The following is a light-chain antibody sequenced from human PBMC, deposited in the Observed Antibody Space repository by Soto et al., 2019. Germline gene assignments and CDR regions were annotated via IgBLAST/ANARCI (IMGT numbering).Light chain of an antibody. V-gene: IGKV3-20*01. Sequence: IVLTQSPGTLSLSPGERATLSCRASQSVSSTYIAWYQQNPGQAPRLLIYGASSRATGIPDRFSGSGSGTDFPLTISTLEPEDFGVYFCQQYGRSPPFTFGQGTKVEIK. CDR3: QQYGRSPPFT. CDR2: GAS. CDR1: QSVSSTY. J-gene: IGKJ2*01.